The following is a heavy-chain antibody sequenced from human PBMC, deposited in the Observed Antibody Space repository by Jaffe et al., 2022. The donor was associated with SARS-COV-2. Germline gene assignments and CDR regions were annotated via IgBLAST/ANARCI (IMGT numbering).Heavy chain of an antibody. V-gene: IGHV3-30*04. Sequence: QVQLVESGGGVVQPGRSLRLSCAASGFTFSSYAMHWVRQAPGKGLEWVAVISYDGSNKYYADSVKGRFTISRDNSKNTLYLQMNSLRAEDTAVYYCARWRLDSSSWYYFDYWGQGTLVTVSS. CDR3: ARWRLDSSSWYYFDY. CDR1: GFTFSSYA. CDR2: ISYDGSNK. D-gene: IGHD6-13*01. J-gene: IGHJ4*02.